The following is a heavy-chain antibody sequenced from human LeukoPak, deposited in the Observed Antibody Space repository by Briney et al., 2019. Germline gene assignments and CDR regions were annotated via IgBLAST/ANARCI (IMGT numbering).Heavy chain of an antibody. J-gene: IGHJ4*02. CDR2: ISHIGST. CDR3: ARIPDYYGSGSYSPYYFDY. V-gene: IGHV4-4*02. D-gene: IGHD3-10*01. CDR1: GGSISSSNW. Sequence: SGTLSLTCAVSGGSISSSNWWSWVRQPPGKGLEWIGEISHIGSTNYNPSLKSRVTISVDKSKNQFSLELTSVTAADTAVYYCARIPDYYGSGSYSPYYFDYWGQGTLVTVSS.